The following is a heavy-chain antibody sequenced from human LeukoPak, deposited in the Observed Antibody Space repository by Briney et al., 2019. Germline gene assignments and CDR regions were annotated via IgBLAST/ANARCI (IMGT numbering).Heavy chain of an antibody. Sequence: ASVKVSCKASGYTFTSYGIGWMRLVPGQGLEWMGRISVNNGNTTYAQNLQGRLTVTADTSTSTAYMELRSLRFDDTAVYFCARDRDGSGSQSYWAQGTLVTVSS. J-gene: IGHJ4*02. CDR3: ARDRDGSGSQSY. D-gene: IGHD3-10*01. CDR2: ISVNNGNT. V-gene: IGHV1-18*04. CDR1: GYTFTSYG.